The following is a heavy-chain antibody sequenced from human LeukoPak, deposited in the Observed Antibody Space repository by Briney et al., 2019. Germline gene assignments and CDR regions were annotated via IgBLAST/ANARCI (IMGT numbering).Heavy chain of an antibody. CDR3: ARGIYYDSSGYYFDY. J-gene: IGHJ4*02. CDR1: GYTFTGYY. Sequence: GASVKVSCKASGYTFTGYYMHWVRQAPGQGLERMGWINPNSGGTNYAQKFQGRVTMTRDTSISTAYMELSRLRSDDTAVYYCARGIYYDSSGYYFDYWGQGTLVTVSS. V-gene: IGHV1-2*02. D-gene: IGHD3-22*01. CDR2: INPNSGGT.